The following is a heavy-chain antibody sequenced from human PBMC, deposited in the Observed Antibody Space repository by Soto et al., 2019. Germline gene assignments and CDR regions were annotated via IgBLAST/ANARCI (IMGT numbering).Heavy chain of an antibody. V-gene: IGHV3-9*01. J-gene: IGHJ4*02. Sequence: DVQLVESGGGLVQPGRSLRLSCGASGFSLGDYAMHWVRQAPGKGLEWVAHISWNSGSVDYADSVKGRFTVSRDNTKNSLYLQLNSLRPEDTAFYYCAADIYAAGTNTIDYWGQGTLVTVSS. D-gene: IGHD6-19*01. CDR2: ISWNSGSV. CDR3: AADIYAAGTNTIDY. CDR1: GFSLGDYA.